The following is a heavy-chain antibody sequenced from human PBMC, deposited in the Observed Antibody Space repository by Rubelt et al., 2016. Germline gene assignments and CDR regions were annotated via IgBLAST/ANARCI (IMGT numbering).Heavy chain of an antibody. J-gene: IGHJ4*02. CDR1: GFTLSSYA. Sequence: EVQLVEFGGGLVQPGGSLRLSCAASGFTLSSYAMSWVRQAPGKGLEWVSRINSDGSSTSYADSVTGRFTISRDNAKNTLYLQMNSLRAEDTAIDYCTRDRGYNTFDYWGQGTLVTVSS. CDR3: TRDRGYNTFDY. D-gene: IGHD5-18*01. V-gene: IGHV3-74*01. CDR2: INSDGSST.